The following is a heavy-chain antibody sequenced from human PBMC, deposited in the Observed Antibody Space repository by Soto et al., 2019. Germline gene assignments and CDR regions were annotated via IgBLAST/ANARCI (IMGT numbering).Heavy chain of an antibody. J-gene: IGHJ4*02. Sequence: ASVKVSCKASGYTFTSYYMHWVRQAPGQGLEWMGIINPSGGSTSYAQKFQGRVTMTRDTSTSTVYMELSSLRSEDTAVYYCARENSLLWFGELLGGFDYWGQGTLVTVSS. CDR1: GYTFTSYY. CDR2: INPSGGST. V-gene: IGHV1-46*03. D-gene: IGHD3-10*01. CDR3: ARENSLLWFGELLGGFDY.